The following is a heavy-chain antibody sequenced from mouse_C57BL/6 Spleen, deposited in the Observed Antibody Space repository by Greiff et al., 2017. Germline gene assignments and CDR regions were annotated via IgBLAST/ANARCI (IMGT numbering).Heavy chain of an antibody. D-gene: IGHD2-4*01. V-gene: IGHV5-4*01. CDR2: ISDGGSYT. CDR1: GFTFSSYA. J-gene: IGHJ3*01. Sequence: DVMLVESGGGLVKPGGSLKLSCAASGFTFSSYAMSWVRQTPEKRLEWVATISDGGSYTYYPDNVKGRFTISRDNAKNNLYLQMSHLKSEDTAMYYCARDLDDYDWFAYWGQGTLVTVSA. CDR3: ARDLDDYDWFAY.